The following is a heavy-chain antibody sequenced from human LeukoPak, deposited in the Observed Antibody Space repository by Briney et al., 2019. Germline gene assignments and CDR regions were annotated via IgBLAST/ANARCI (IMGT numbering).Heavy chain of an antibody. D-gene: IGHD6-13*01. CDR3: AKDRRGSSWFQRGAFDI. Sequence: PGGSLRLSCAASGFTFSSYGMHWVRQAPGKGLEWVAFIRYDGSNKYYADSVKGRFTISRDNSKNTLYLQMNSLRAEDTAVYYCAKDRRGSSWFQRGAFDIWGQGTMVTVSS. CDR1: GFTFSSYG. J-gene: IGHJ3*02. CDR2: IRYDGSNK. V-gene: IGHV3-30*02.